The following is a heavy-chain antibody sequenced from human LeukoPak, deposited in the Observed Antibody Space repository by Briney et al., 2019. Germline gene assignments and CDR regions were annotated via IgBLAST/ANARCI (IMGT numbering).Heavy chain of an antibody. CDR2: ISGSDSTV. CDR3: ARDRRGVWSGESSNWFGP. J-gene: IGHJ5*02. CDR1: GFTFSTYG. Sequence: GGSLRLSCAASGFTFSTYGMNWVRQAPGKGLNWVAYISGSDSTVYYADSVRGRFTISRDNAKNSLYLQMNSLRAEDTAVYYCARDRRGVWSGESSNWFGPWGQGTLVTVPS. V-gene: IGHV3-48*01. D-gene: IGHD3-10*01.